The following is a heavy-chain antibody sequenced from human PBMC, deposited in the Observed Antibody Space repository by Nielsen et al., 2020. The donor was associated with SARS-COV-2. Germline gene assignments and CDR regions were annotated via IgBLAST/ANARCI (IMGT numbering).Heavy chain of an antibody. CDR2: ISAYNGNT. V-gene: IGHV1-18*01. CDR3: ARDRVFGVVITGYYYYYGMDV. Sequence: ASVKVSCKASGYTFTSYGISWVRQAPGQGLEWMGWISAYNGNTNYAQKLQGRVTVTTDTSTSTAYMELRSLRSDDTAVYYCARDRVFGVVITGYYYYYGMDVWGQGTTVTVSS. CDR1: GYTFTSYG. J-gene: IGHJ6*02. D-gene: IGHD3-3*01.